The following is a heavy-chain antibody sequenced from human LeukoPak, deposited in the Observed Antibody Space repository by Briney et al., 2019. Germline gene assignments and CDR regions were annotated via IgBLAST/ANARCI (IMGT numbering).Heavy chain of an antibody. D-gene: IGHD3-10*01. V-gene: IGHV3-15*01. CDR2: IKSKTDGGTT. Sequence: SGGSLRLSCAASGFIFSSYGMHWVRQAPGKGLEWVGRIKSKTDGGTTDYAAPVQGRFTISRDDSKNTLYLQMNSLKTEDTAVYYCTTDQGYGSGSYYWFDPWGQGTLVTVSS. CDR1: GFIFSSYG. CDR3: TTDQGYGSGSYYWFDP. J-gene: IGHJ5*02.